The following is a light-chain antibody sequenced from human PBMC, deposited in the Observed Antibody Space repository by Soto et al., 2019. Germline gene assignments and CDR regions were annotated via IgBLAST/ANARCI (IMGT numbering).Light chain of an antibody. J-gene: IGKJ4*01. CDR1: QSVSTS. Sequence: EIVLTQSPATLSLSPGERATLSCRASQSVSTSLDWYQQKPGQAPRLLIFAASNRATGIPARFSGSGSGTDFTLTISSLEPEDFAVYYCPQRSNWPLTFGGGTKVEIK. CDR2: AAS. V-gene: IGKV3-11*01. CDR3: PQRSNWPLT.